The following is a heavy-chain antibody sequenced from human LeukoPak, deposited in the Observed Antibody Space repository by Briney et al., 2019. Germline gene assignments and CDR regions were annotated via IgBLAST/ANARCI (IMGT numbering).Heavy chain of an antibody. J-gene: IGHJ3*02. V-gene: IGHV3-9*01. CDR1: GFTFDDYA. CDR2: ISWNSGSI. CDR3: AKGGDFWSGYLDAFDI. Sequence: GRSLRLSCAASGFTFDDYAMHWVRQAPGKGLEWVSGISWNSGSIGYADSVKGRFTMSRDNAKNSLYLQMNSLRAEDTALYYCAKGGDFWSGYLDAFDIWGQGTMVTVSS. D-gene: IGHD3-3*01.